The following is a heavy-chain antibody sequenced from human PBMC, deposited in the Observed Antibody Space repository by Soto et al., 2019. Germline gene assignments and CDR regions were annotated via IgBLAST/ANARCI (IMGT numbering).Heavy chain of an antibody. Sequence: EVQLVDSGGGLVQPGGSLRLSCAASGFTFSNYDMNWVRQTTAKGLEWVSGIGTDGDTYYSDSVKGRFSISRENAKNSFYLQMNSLRAEDTAVYYCASGGLYICGQGTLVTVSA. V-gene: IGHV3-13*01. CDR2: IGTDGDT. CDR1: GFTFSNYD. CDR3: ASGGLYI. J-gene: IGHJ4*02. D-gene: IGHD3-16*01.